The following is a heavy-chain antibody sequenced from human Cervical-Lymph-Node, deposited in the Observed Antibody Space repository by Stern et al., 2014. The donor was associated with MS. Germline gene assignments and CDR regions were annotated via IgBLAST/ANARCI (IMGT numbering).Heavy chain of an antibody. CDR2: TYYRGSS. CDR1: GCSISSGGYY. J-gene: IGHJ4*02. Sequence: VQLVESGPGLVKPSQTLSLTCTVSGCSISSGGYYWSGIPQPPGKGLVWIGYTYYRGSSYYNPVLCSSVTTTVASSNHHFSLQLDSVTAADTAEYYCAREGVLGFTPANWGQGTLVTVSS. V-gene: IGHV4-30-4*01. D-gene: IGHD2-15*01. CDR3: AREGVLGFTPAN.